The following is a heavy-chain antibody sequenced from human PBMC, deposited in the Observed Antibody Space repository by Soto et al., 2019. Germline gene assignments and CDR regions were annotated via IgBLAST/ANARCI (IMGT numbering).Heavy chain of an antibody. CDR1: GASISGSSYY. Sequence: SETLSLTCAVSGASISGSSYYWAWIRQPPGKGLEWIGTVHYSGSTNYNPSLMSRVTISVDTSKNQFSLELTSVTAADTAVYFCARRTPLYASESSRFDPWGQGALVTVSS. J-gene: IGHJ5*02. D-gene: IGHD3-10*01. CDR2: VHYSGST. CDR3: ARRTPLYASESSRFDP. V-gene: IGHV4-39*01.